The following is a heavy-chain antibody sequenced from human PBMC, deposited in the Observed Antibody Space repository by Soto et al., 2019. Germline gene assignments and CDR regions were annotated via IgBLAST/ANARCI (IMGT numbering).Heavy chain of an antibody. D-gene: IGHD2-21*01. CDR2: VSSTGST. V-gene: IGHV4-59*01. Sequence: PSETLSLTCTVSGASITQYYWNWIRQSPGKGLEWIVSVSSTGSTVYNPSLTSRVTVSLDTSKNQFSLKLTSVNTADTAIYYCTRGGDPYKTGHWGQGTLVTVSS. CDR1: GASITQYY. CDR3: TRGGDPYKTGH. J-gene: IGHJ4*02.